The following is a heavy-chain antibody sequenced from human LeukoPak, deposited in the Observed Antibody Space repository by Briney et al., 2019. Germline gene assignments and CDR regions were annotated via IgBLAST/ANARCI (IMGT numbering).Heavy chain of an antibody. J-gene: IGHJ4*02. CDR2: ISSNGGST. CDR3: ARGGGGGYSVDY. CDR1: GFTFSSYA. V-gene: IGHV3-64*01. Sequence: GSLRLSCAASGFTFSSYAMHWVRQAPGKGLEYVSAISSNGGSTYYANSVKGRFTISRDNSKNTLYLQMGSLRAEDMAVYYCARGGGGGYSVDYWGQGTLVTVSS. D-gene: IGHD1-26*01.